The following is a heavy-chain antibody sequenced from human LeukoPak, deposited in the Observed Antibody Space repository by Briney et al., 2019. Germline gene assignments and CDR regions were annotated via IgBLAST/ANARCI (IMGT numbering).Heavy chain of an antibody. V-gene: IGHV3-30*18. CDR1: GFTFSSYG. CDR3: AKDSGYCSSTSCYYFGRHGMDV. Sequence: QPGRSLRLSCAASGFTFSSYGMHWVRQAPGKGLEWAAVISYDGSNKYYADSVKGRFTISRDNSKNTLYLQMNSLRAEDTAVYYCAKDSGYCSSTSCYYFGRHGMDVWGQGTTVTVSS. CDR2: ISYDGSNK. J-gene: IGHJ6*02. D-gene: IGHD2-2*01.